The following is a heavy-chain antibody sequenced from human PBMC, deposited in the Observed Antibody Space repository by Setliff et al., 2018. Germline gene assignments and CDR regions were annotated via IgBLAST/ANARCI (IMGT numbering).Heavy chain of an antibody. CDR1: GYIFTNHD. CDR3: ARGVGAVGDY. V-gene: IGHV1-8*01. CDR2: MSPDSDRK. Sequence: ASVKVSCKASGYIFTNHDINWVRQAPGQGLEWMGWMSPDSDRKASAQKFQGRVTMTRNNSISTFYMELSSLRSDDTAVYYCARGVGAVGDYWGQGTQVTVSS. D-gene: IGHD1-26*01. J-gene: IGHJ4*02.